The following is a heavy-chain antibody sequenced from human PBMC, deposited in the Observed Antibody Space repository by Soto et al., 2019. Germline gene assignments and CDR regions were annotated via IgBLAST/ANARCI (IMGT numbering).Heavy chain of an antibody. CDR3: ARDILGGSYDFSH. CDR2: ISSYDNT. Sequence: GGSLRLSCAASGFIVNNIFMTWVRQAPGKGLEWLSTISSYDNTYYADSVKGRFTISRDSSKNTLYLQMNSLRAEDTAVYHCARDILGGSYDFSHGGQGTLVTVSS. CDR1: GFIVNNIF. D-gene: IGHD3-3*01. J-gene: IGHJ1*01. V-gene: IGHV3-66*01.